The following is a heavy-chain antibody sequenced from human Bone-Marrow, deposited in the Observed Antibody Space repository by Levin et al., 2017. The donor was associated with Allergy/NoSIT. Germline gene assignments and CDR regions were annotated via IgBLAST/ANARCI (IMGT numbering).Heavy chain of an antibody. CDR2: IKSKTDGGTT. Sequence: PGGSLRLSCAASGFTFSNAWMSWVRQAPGKGLEWVGRIKSKTDGGTTDYAAPVKGRFTISRDDSKNTLYLQMNSLKTEDTAVYYCTTRLRPYCSSTSCYPDAFDIWGQGTMVTVSS. D-gene: IGHD2-2*01. V-gene: IGHV3-15*01. CDR3: TTRLRPYCSSTSCYPDAFDI. CDR1: GFTFSNAW. J-gene: IGHJ3*02.